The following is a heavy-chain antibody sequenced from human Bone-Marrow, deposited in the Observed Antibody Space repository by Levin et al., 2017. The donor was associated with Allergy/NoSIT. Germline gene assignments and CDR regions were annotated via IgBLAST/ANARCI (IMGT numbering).Heavy chain of an antibody. J-gene: IGHJ6*02. CDR2: ISYDGSNK. Sequence: GESLKISCAASGFTFSSYGMHWVRQAPGKGLEWVAVISYDGSNKYYADSVKGRFTISRDNSKNTLYLQMNSLRAEDTAVYYCAKDIRWLGPRGYYYYGMDVWGQGTTVTVSS. V-gene: IGHV3-30*18. CDR1: GFTFSSYG. CDR3: AKDIRWLGPRGYYYYGMDV. D-gene: IGHD6-19*01.